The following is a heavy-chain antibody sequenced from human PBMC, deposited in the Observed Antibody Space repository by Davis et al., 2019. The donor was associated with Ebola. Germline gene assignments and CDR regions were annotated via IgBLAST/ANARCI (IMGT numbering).Heavy chain of an antibody. J-gene: IGHJ4*02. CDR3: TSETTVIDY. V-gene: IGHV3-73*01. CDR1: GFTFSGSA. Sequence: ESPKISCAASGFTFSGSAMHWVRQASGKGLEWVGRIRSKANSYATAYAASVKGRFTISRDDSKNTAYLQMNSLKTEDTAVYYCTSETTVIDYWGQGTLVTVSS. CDR2: IRSKANSYAT. D-gene: IGHD4-17*01.